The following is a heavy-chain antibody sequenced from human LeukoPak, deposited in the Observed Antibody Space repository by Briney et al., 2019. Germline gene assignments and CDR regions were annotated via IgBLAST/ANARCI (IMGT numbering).Heavy chain of an antibody. CDR2: ICYSGST. Sequence: SETLSLTCTVSGGSISSSSYYWGWIRQPPGKGLEWIGSICYSGSTYYNPSLKSRVTISVDTSKNQFSLKLSSVTAADTAVYYCARQGGIVGATVPNWFDPWGQGTLVTVSS. V-gene: IGHV4-39*01. J-gene: IGHJ5*02. CDR1: GGSISSSSYY. CDR3: ARQGGIVGATVPNWFDP. D-gene: IGHD1-26*01.